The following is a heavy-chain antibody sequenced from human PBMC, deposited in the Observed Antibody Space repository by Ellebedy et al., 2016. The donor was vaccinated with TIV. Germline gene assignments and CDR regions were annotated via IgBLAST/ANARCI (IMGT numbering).Heavy chain of an antibody. CDR3: SRGWSTPDS. D-gene: IGHD2-15*01. CDR1: GFTFSDYY. V-gene: IGHV3-11*04. Sequence: GESLKISCAASGFTFSDYYMSWIRQAPGKGLEWVSYISSRSTTIYYADSVKGRFTISRDNAQDTLFLQMNSLRAEDTAVYFCSRGWSTPDSWGQGTLVIVSS. CDR2: ISSRSTTI. J-gene: IGHJ4*02.